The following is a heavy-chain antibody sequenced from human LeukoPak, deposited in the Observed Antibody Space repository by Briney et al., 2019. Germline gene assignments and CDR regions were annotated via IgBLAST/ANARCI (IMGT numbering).Heavy chain of an antibody. J-gene: IGHJ4*02. CDR3: ARRYSGGGCYNY. Sequence: SETLSLTCAVYGGSFSDYYWTWIRQPPGKGLEWIGEINHSGSTNHNPSLKSRVTISVDTSKNQFSLKLRSVTAADTAVYYCARRYSGGGCYNYWGQGTLITVSP. D-gene: IGHD2-21*02. V-gene: IGHV4-34*01. CDR2: INHSGST. CDR1: GGSFSDYY.